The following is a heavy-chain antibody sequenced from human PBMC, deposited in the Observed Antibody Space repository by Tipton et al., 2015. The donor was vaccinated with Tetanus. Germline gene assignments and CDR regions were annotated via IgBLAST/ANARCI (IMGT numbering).Heavy chain of an antibody. Sequence: LSLTCAASGFTFSSYGMHWVRQAPGKGLEWVAVIWYDGSNKYYADSVKGRFTISRDNSKNTLYLQMNSLRAEDTAVYYCARDPATGSESYYCYYGMDVWGQGTMVTVSS. J-gene: IGHJ6*02. CDR2: IWYDGSNK. D-gene: IGHD5-24*01. V-gene: IGHV3-33*01. CDR1: GFTFSSYG. CDR3: ARDPATGSESYYCYYGMDV.